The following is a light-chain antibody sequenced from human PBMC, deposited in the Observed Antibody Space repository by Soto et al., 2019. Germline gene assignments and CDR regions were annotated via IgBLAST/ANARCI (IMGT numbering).Light chain of an antibody. V-gene: IGKV1-5*03. CDR1: QSVSGW. CDR2: KAS. Sequence: DIQMTQYPSTLSSSVGDTFTVTCRASQSVSGWLAWYQQKPGKAPKLLIYKASTLKSGVPSRFSGSGSGTEFTLAISSLQPEDVGTYYCQQSFRTLLSFGGGTKVDIK. CDR3: QQSFRTLLS. J-gene: IGKJ4*01.